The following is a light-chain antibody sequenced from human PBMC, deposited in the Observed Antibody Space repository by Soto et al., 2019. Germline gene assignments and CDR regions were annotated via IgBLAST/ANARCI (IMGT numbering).Light chain of an antibody. CDR3: QHYNSYWT. J-gene: IGKJ1*01. CDR2: DAS. CDR1: QSISSW. Sequence: DIQMTQSPSTPSASVGDRVTITCRASQSISSWLAWYQQKPGKAPKLLIYDASSLESGVTSRFRGSGSGTEFTLKISRLQPDDFATYYCQHYNSYWTLSQGTKVDIK. V-gene: IGKV1-5*01.